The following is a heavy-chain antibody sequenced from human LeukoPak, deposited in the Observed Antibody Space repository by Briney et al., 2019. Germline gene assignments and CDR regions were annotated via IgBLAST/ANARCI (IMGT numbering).Heavy chain of an antibody. Sequence: ASVKVSCKASGGTFSSYAISWVRQAPGQGLEWMGGIIPIFGTANYAQKFQGRVAITADESTSTAYMELSSLRSEDTAVYYCARVVTMIVVVTNGAFDIWGQGTMVTVSS. CDR3: ARVVTMIVVVTNGAFDI. V-gene: IGHV1-69*13. CDR1: GGTFSSYA. D-gene: IGHD3-22*01. J-gene: IGHJ3*02. CDR2: IIPIFGTA.